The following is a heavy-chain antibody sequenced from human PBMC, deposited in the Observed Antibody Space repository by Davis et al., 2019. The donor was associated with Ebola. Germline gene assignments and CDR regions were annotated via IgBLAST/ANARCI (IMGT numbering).Heavy chain of an antibody. CDR3: ARRRITIFGVGDAFDI. Sequence: GESLKISCKGSGYSFTSYWIGWVRQMPGKGLEWMGIIYPGDSDTRYSPSFQGQVTISADKSISTAYLQWSSLKASDTAMYYCARRRITIFGVGDAFDIWGQGTMVTVSS. CDR1: GYSFTSYW. J-gene: IGHJ3*02. V-gene: IGHV5-51*01. D-gene: IGHD3-3*01. CDR2: IYPGDSDT.